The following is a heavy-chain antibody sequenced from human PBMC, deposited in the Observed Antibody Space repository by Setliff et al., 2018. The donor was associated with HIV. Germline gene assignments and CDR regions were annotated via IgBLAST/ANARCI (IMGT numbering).Heavy chain of an antibody. D-gene: IGHD4-4*01. CDR1: GGSISSYY. J-gene: IGHJ6*03. CDR2: IYTSGST. Sequence: SETLSLTCTVSGGSISSYYWSWIRQPPGKGLEWIGYIYTSGSTNYNPSLKSRVTISVDTSKSQFSLKLNSVTAADTAVYYCARELDSNYYYYMDVWGKGTTVTVSS. CDR3: ARELDSNYYYYMDV. V-gene: IGHV4-4*08.